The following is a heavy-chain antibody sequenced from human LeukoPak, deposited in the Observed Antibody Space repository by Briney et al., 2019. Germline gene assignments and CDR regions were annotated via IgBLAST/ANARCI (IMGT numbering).Heavy chain of an antibody. CDR2: INHSGST. V-gene: IGHV4-34*01. Sequence: SETLSLTCAVYGGSFSGYYWSWIRQPPGKGLEWIGEINHSGSTNYNPSLKSRVTISVDTSKNQFSLKLSSVTAADTAVYYCARDGSSGWLYWGQGTLVTVSS. J-gene: IGHJ4*02. CDR1: GGSFSGYY. CDR3: ARDGSSGWLY. D-gene: IGHD6-19*01.